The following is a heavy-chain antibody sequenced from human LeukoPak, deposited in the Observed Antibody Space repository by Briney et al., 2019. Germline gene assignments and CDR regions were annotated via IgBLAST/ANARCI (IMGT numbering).Heavy chain of an antibody. CDR1: GGSISSSSYH. J-gene: IGHJ6*03. D-gene: IGHD2-15*01. Sequence: SETLSLTCTVSGGSISSSSYHWGLIRQPPGKGLEWIGSIYYSGSTYYNPSLKSRVTISVDTSKNQFSLKLSSVTAADTAVFYCARHVGYYYYYMDVWGKGTTVTVSS. V-gene: IGHV4-39*01. CDR3: ARHVGYYYYYMDV. CDR2: IYYSGST.